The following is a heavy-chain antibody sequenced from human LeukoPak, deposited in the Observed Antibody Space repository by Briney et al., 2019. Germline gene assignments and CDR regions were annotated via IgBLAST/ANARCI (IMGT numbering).Heavy chain of an antibody. CDR1: GFTFSSYA. V-gene: IGHV3-23*01. Sequence: PGGSLRLSCAASGFTFSSYAMSWVRQAPGKGLEWVSVISSSGGSTYYADSVKGRFTISRDNSKNTLYLQMNSLRAEDTAVYYCASPRDRYSYDKFDYWGQGTLVTVSS. CDR3: ASPRDRYSYDKFDY. CDR2: ISSSGGST. D-gene: IGHD5-18*01. J-gene: IGHJ4*02.